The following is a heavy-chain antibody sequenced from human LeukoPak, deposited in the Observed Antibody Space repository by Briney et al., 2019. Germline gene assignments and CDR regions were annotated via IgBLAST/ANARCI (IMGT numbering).Heavy chain of an antibody. CDR3: ARGSDLSAILN. V-gene: IGHV4-59*01. J-gene: IGHJ4*02. D-gene: IGHD3-3*02. CDR1: DGSISSYY. CDR2: IYYSGST. Sequence: SETLSLTCTVSDGSISSYYWSWIRQPPGKGLEWIGNIYYSGSTNYNPSLKSRVTISVDTSKNQFSLKLSSVTAADTAVYYCARGSDLSAILNWGQGTLVTVSS.